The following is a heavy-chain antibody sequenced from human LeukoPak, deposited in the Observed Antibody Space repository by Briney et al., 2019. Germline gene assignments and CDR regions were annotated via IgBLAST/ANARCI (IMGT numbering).Heavy chain of an antibody. D-gene: IGHD3-22*01. Sequence: GGSLRLSCAASGFTFSSYSINWVRQAPGKGLEWVSSISISSTYIYYADSMKGRFTISRDNAKNSLYLQMTSLRAEDTAVYYCARGPQKNGHSSGYPGYFDYWGQGTLVTVSS. J-gene: IGHJ4*02. V-gene: IGHV3-21*01. CDR2: ISISSTYI. CDR1: GFTFSSYS. CDR3: ARGPQKNGHSSGYPGYFDY.